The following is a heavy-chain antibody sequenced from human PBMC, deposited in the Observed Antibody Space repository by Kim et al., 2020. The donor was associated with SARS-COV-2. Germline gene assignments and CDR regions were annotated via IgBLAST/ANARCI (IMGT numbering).Heavy chain of an antibody. V-gene: IGHV3-30*18. D-gene: IGHD2-8*01. J-gene: IGHJ6*02. CDR2: ISYDGSNK. CDR1: GFTFSSYG. CDR3: AKVANLGYCTNGVCPTFFYYYGMDV. Sequence: GGSLRLSCAASGFTFSSYGMHWVRQAPGKGLEWVAVISYDGSNKYYADSVKGRFTISRDNSKNTLYLQMNSLRAEDTAVYYCAKVANLGYCTNGVCPTFFYYYGMDVWGQGTTVNVSS.